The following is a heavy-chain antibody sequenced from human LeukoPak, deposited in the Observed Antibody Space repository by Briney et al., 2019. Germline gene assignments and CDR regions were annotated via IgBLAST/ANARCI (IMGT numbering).Heavy chain of an antibody. Sequence: SGGSLRLSCAASGFTFSSYGMHWVRQAPGKGLEWVAFIQYDGSNKYYADSVKGRFTISRDNSKSTLYLQMNSLRAEDTAIYYCAKDRYSSGYNLDYWGQGTLVTVSS. CDR1: GFTFSSYG. V-gene: IGHV3-30*02. D-gene: IGHD6-19*01. CDR3: AKDRYSSGYNLDY. J-gene: IGHJ4*02. CDR2: IQYDGSNK.